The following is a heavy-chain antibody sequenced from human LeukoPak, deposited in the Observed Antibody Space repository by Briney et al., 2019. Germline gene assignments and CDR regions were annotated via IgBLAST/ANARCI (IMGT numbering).Heavy chain of an antibody. Sequence: GGSLRLSCAASGFTFSTYSMNWVRQAPGKGLEWVSYISSSSSAIYYADSVKGRFTVSRDNAKNSLYLQMNSLRDEDTGVYYCARGRDYWGQGTLVTVST. CDR3: ARGRDY. V-gene: IGHV3-48*02. CDR1: GFTFSTYS. J-gene: IGHJ4*02. CDR2: ISSSSSAI.